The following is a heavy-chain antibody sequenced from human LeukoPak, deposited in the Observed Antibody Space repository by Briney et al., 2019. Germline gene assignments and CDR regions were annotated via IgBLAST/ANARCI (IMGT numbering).Heavy chain of an antibody. V-gene: IGHV1-24*01. CDR1: GNSLSELS. Sequence: ASVTVSCKVSGNSLSELSIQWVRHAPGKGLECMGGFDPDEAKMVYAQNFQGRVTMTEDTSTQTAFMELSGLTSDDTAVYYCTTRSGDFWSGFVNWGQGTLVTVSS. J-gene: IGHJ4*02. CDR2: FDPDEAKM. D-gene: IGHD3-3*01. CDR3: TTRSGDFWSGFVN.